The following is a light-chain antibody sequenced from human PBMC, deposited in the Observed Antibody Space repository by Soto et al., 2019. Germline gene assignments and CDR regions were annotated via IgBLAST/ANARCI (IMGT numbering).Light chain of an antibody. CDR2: GAS. CDR1: QSLSNTY. J-gene: IGKJ2*01. Sequence: EIVLTQSPGTLSLSPGERATLSCRASQSLSNTYLAWLQQKPGQAPRLLIYGASSRATGIPERFSGSGSGTDFTLTISRLEPEDFATYYCQQYGSSPYTFGQGTKLEIK. V-gene: IGKV3-20*01. CDR3: QQYGSSPYT.